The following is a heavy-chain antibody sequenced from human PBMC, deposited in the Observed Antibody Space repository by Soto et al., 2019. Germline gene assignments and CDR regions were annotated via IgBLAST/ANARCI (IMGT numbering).Heavy chain of an antibody. J-gene: IGHJ4*02. Sequence: ASVKVSCKASGYTFTGYYMHWVRQAPGQGLEWMGWINPNSGGTNYAQKFQGWVIMTRDTSISTAYMELSRLRSDDTAVYYCARDRGDYDFDYWGQGTLVSVSS. CDR2: INPNSGGT. V-gene: IGHV1-2*04. CDR3: ARDRGDYDFDY. D-gene: IGHD4-17*01. CDR1: GYTFTGYY.